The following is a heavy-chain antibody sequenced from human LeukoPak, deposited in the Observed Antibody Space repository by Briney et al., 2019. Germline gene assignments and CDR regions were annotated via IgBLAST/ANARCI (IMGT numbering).Heavy chain of an antibody. CDR3: ARQGGQGYIDY. J-gene: IGHJ4*02. CDR2: IYYSGST. V-gene: IGHV4-39*01. D-gene: IGHD3-16*01. CDR1: GGSISSSSYY. Sequence: PSETLSLTCTVSGGSISSSSYYWGWIRQPPGKGLEWNGSIYYSGSTYYNPSLKSLATISVDTSNNQFPLRLSSVTAADTAVYYCARQGGQGYIDYWGQGTLVTVSS.